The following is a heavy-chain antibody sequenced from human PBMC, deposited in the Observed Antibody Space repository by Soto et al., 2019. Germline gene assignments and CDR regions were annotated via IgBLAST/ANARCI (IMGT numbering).Heavy chain of an antibody. D-gene: IGHD4-17*01. J-gene: IGHJ4*02. CDR1: GASISDFNW. CDR2: IFHSGST. Sequence: QVQLQASGPGLVKPSGTLSLTCAVSGASISDFNWWSWVRQSPGKGLEWIGEIFHSGSTNYNPSLXSXLXIXXDPSKNQFSLSLSSVTAADTAVYYCARGGDYVLNYWGQGTLVTVSS. V-gene: IGHV4-4*02. CDR3: ARGGDYVLNY.